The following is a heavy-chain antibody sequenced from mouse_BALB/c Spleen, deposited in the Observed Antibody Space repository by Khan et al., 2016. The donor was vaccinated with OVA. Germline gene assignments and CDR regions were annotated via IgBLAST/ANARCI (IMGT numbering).Heavy chain of an antibody. CDR1: GYTFTSYW. Sequence: QVQLQQSGTELARPGASVKLSCKASGYTFTSYWMQWVKQRPGQGLEWIGAIYPGDGNTRYTQQFKGKATLTADKSSSTAYMQLSSLASEDSAVYFWVRGGITTGYFDYWGQGTTLTVSS. V-gene: IGHV1-87*01. D-gene: IGHD1-1*01. CDR2: IYPGDGNT. J-gene: IGHJ2*01. CDR3: VRGGITTGYFDY.